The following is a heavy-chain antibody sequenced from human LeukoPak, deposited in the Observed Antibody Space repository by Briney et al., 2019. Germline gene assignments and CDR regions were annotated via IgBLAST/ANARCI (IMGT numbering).Heavy chain of an antibody. CDR2: IYHSGST. Sequence: PSETLSLTCTVSGGSISSGGYYWSWIRQPPGKGLEWIGYIYHSGSTYYNPSLKSRVTISVDRSKNQFSLKLSSVTAADTAVYYCARAGLGIVPTFDYWGQGTLVTVSS. J-gene: IGHJ4*02. CDR3: ARAGLGIVPTFDY. CDR1: GGSISSGGYY. V-gene: IGHV4-30-2*01. D-gene: IGHD7-27*01.